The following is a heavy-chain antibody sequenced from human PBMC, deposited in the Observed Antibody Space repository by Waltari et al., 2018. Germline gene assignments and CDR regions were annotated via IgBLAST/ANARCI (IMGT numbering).Heavy chain of an antibody. CDR2: ISYDGSNK. Sequence: QVQLVESGGGVVQPGRSLRLSCAASGFTFSSYGMHWVRQAPGKGLEWLAVISYDGSNKYYADSVKGRFTISRDNSKNTLYLQMNSLRAEDTAVYYCAKDRSSGSYSDAFDIWGQGTMVTVSS. D-gene: IGHD1-26*01. CDR3: AKDRSSGSYSDAFDI. V-gene: IGHV3-30*18. J-gene: IGHJ3*02. CDR1: GFTFSSYG.